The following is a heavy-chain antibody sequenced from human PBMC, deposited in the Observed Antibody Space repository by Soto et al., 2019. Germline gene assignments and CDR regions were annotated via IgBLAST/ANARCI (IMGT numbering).Heavy chain of an antibody. D-gene: IGHD6-19*01. Sequence: ASVKVSCKASGYTFTSYYMHWVRQAPGQGLEWMGIINPSGGSTSYEQKFQGRVTMTRDTSTSTVYMELSSLRSEDTAVYYCARDGRSSYNSGWYYFDYWGQGTLVTVSS. J-gene: IGHJ4*02. CDR3: ARDGRSSYNSGWYYFDY. CDR2: INPSGGST. V-gene: IGHV1-46*01. CDR1: GYTFTSYY.